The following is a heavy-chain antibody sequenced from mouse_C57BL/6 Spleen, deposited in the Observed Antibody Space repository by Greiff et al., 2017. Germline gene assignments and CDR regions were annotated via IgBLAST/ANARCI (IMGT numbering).Heavy chain of an antibody. Sequence: QVQLQQSGAELVRPGASVTLSCKASGYTFTDYEMHWVKQTPVHGLEWIGAIDPETGGTAYNQKFKGKAILTADKSSSTAYMERRSLTSEDSAVYYCTRPFTTVVATNFDYWGQGTTLTVSS. J-gene: IGHJ2*01. V-gene: IGHV1-15*01. CDR2: IDPETGGT. CDR1: GYTFTDYE. CDR3: TRPFTTVVATNFDY. D-gene: IGHD1-1*01.